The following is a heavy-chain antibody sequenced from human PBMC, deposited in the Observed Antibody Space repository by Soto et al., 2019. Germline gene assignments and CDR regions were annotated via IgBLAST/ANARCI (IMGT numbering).Heavy chain of an antibody. CDR1: GGSISSSY. D-gene: IGHD4-17*01. V-gene: IGHV4-4*07. CDR2: IYTSETT. J-gene: IGHJ4*02. Sequence: KTXETLSLTCTVSGGSISSSYWSWIRQPAGKGLEWIGRIYTSETTNYNPSLKSRVTMSIDSSRNQFSLKLSSVTAADTAVYYCARDEGLTTVPSFDSWGQGTLATVSS. CDR3: ARDEGLTTVPSFDS.